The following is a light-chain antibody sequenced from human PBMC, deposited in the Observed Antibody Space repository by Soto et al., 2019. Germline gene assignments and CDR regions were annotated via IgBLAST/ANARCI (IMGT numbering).Light chain of an antibody. V-gene: IGLV2-14*01. J-gene: IGLJ1*01. CDR3: SSYISSSTTV. CDR1: SSDVGGYNY. CDR2: EVS. Sequence: QSVLTQPASVSGSPGQSITISCTGTSSDVGGYNYVSWYQQHPGKAPKLMIYEVSNRPSGVSNRFSGSKSGNTASLTISGLQAEDEADYYCSSYISSSTTVFGTGTKVTVL.